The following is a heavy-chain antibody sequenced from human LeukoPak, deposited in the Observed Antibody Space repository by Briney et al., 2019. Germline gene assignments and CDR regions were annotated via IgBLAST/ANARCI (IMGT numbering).Heavy chain of an antibody. D-gene: IGHD3-10*01. J-gene: IGHJ4*02. CDR3: ARGLGDDDGDDY. V-gene: IGHV4-34*01. CDR1: GGSFIDYY. CDR2: VNHAGST. Sequence: SETLSLTCAVYGGSFIDYYWTWIRQPPGKGLEWIGEVNHAGSTNYNPSLKSRVTISVDTSKNQFSLKLSSVTAADTAVYYCARGLGDDDGDDYWGQGTLVTVSS.